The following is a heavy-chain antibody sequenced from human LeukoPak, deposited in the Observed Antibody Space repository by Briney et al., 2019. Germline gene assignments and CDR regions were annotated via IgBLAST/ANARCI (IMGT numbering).Heavy chain of an antibody. Sequence: GASVKVSCKSSGYTFTSYDINWVRQATGQGLEWMGWMNPNRGNAGYAQKFQGRVTMTRNTSISTAYMELSSLRSKDTAVYYCATYCSSTSCYHWFDPWGQGTLVTVSS. CDR1: GYTFTSYD. V-gene: IGHV1-8*01. J-gene: IGHJ5*02. CDR2: MNPNRGNA. D-gene: IGHD2-2*01. CDR3: ATYCSSTSCYHWFDP.